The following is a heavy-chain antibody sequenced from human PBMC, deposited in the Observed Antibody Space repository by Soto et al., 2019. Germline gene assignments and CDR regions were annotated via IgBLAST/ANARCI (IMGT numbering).Heavy chain of an antibody. CDR1: GGSISSGDYY. CDR2: IYYSGST. V-gene: IGHV4-30-4*01. D-gene: IGHD3-10*01. CDR3: ARGVPYYYGSGKTGWFDP. J-gene: IGHJ5*02. Sequence: PSETLSLTCTVSGGSISSGDYYWSWIRQPPGKGLEWIGYIYYSGSTYYNPSLKSRVTISVDTSKNQFSLKLSSVTAADTAVYYCARGVPYYYGSGKTGWFDPWGQGTLVTVSS.